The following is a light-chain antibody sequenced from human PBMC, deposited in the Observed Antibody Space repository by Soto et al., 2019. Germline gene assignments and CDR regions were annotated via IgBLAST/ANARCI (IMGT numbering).Light chain of an antibody. CDR2: AAS. CDR3: QQYNNWPYT. J-gene: IGKJ2*01. V-gene: IGKV3-15*01. Sequence: EIVMTQSPATLYVSPGERATLSCRASQSISSNLAWYQQKPGQGPRLLIYAASTRATGIPARFSGSGSGTEFTLTISSLQSEDFAVYHCQQYNNWPYTFGQGTKLEMK. CDR1: QSISSN.